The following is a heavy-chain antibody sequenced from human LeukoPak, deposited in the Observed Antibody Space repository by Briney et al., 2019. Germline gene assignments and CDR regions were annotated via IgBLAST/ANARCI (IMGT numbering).Heavy chain of an antibody. Sequence: SETLSLTCAVYGGSFSGYYWSWIRQPPGKGLEWIGEINHSGSTNYNPSLKSRVTISVDTSKNQFSLKLSSVTAADTAVYYCARGVRCSSTSCYIAYYYYVMDVWGQGTTVTVSS. D-gene: IGHD2-2*02. CDR3: ARGVRCSSTSCYIAYYYYVMDV. CDR2: INHSGST. V-gene: IGHV4-34*01. CDR1: GGSFSGYY. J-gene: IGHJ6*02.